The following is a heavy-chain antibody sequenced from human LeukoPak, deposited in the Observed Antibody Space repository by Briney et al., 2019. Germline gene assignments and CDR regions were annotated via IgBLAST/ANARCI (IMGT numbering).Heavy chain of an antibody. Sequence: SETLSLTCTVSGGSISSGSFYWSWIRQPAGKGLEWIGRIYTSGTTNYNPSLRSRVTISINTSKNQFSLNLSSVTAADTAMYYCARRHTVTDDAFENWGQGTMVIVSS. J-gene: IGHJ3*02. D-gene: IGHD4-17*01. CDR3: ARRHTVTDDAFEN. V-gene: IGHV4-61*02. CDR1: GGSISSGSFY. CDR2: IYTSGTT.